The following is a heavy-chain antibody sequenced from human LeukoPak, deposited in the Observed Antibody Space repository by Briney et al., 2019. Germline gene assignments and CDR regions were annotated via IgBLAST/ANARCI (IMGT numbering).Heavy chain of an antibody. CDR2: VITILDIP. D-gene: IGHD1-1*01. J-gene: IGHJ4*02. CDR3: ARELEPYYFDY. CDR1: GGSFSNYG. V-gene: IGHV1-69*04. Sequence: EASVKVSCKASGGSFSNYGITWVRQAPGQGLEWMGRVITILDIPNYAQKFQGRVTITLDKSTITIFMELSSLRSEDTAVYYCARELEPYYFDYWGQGSLVTVSS.